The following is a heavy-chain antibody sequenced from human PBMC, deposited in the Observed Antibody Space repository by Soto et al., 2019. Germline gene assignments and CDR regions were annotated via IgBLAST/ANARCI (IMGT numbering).Heavy chain of an antibody. V-gene: IGHV1-8*01. CDR1: GYTFTSYD. J-gene: IGHJ6*03. CDR3: ARGLLDIPTATAENYYYYYLAV. D-gene: IGHD3-9*01. CDR2: MNPNSGNT. Sequence: ASVKVSCKASGYTFTSYDINWVRQATGQGLEWMGWMNPNSGNTGYAQRFQGRVTMTRNTSISTAYMELSSLRSEDTAVYYCARGLLDIPTATAENYYYYYLAVWGKGTTVTVSS.